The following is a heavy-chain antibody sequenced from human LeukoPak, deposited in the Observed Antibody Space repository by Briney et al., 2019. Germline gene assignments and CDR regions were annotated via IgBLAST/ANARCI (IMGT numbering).Heavy chain of an antibody. D-gene: IGHD3-10*01. Sequence: KTSETLSLTCAVYGGSFSGYYWSWIRQPPGKGLEWIGEINHSGSTNYNPSLKSRVTISVDTSKNQFSLKLSSVTAADTAVHYCARGATKTYYYGSGSYYNDYWGQGTLVTVSS. CDR3: ARGATKTYYYGSGSYYNDY. CDR2: INHSGST. J-gene: IGHJ4*02. V-gene: IGHV4-34*01. CDR1: GGSFSGYY.